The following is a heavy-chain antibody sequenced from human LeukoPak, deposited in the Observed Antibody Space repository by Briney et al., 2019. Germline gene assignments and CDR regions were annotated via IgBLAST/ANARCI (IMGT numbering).Heavy chain of an antibody. J-gene: IGHJ4*02. D-gene: IGHD6-19*01. CDR1: GFTFSIYS. CDR3: ATVTGWYPLDY. Sequence: GGSLRLSCAASGFTFSIYSMSWVRQAPGKGLEWVSKISVYGANTYYADSVKGRFTISRDNSKNTMYLQMNSLRAEDTAVYYCATVTGWYPLDYWGQGNLVAVSS. V-gene: IGHV3-23*01. CDR2: ISVYGANT.